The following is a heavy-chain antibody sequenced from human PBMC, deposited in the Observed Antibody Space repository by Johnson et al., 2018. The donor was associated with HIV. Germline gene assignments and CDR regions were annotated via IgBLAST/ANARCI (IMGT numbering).Heavy chain of an antibody. Sequence: QMQLVESGGGLVKPGESLRLSCAASGFTFSDYYMSWIRQAPGKGLEWVSYISSSATTKYYADSVKGLFTISRDSAKNSLYLQMNSLRAEDTAVYYCAGQEGSGYYGGAFDIWGQGTMVTVSS. V-gene: IGHV3-11*04. J-gene: IGHJ3*02. CDR3: AGQEGSGYYGGAFDI. D-gene: IGHD3-22*01. CDR1: GFTFSDYY. CDR2: ISSSATTK.